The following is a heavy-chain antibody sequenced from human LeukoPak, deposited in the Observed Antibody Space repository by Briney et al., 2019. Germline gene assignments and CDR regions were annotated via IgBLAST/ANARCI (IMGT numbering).Heavy chain of an antibody. V-gene: IGHV1-2*02. CDR1: GYTFTGYY. J-gene: IGHJ4*02. Sequence: ASVKVSCKASGYTFTGYYMHWVRQAPGQGLEWVGWINPNSGGTNYAQKFQGRVTMTRDTSISTAYMELSRLRSDDTAVYYCARDWGSIVEVVAATALDYWGQGTLVTVSS. CDR3: ARDWGSIVEVVAATALDY. CDR2: INPNSGGT. D-gene: IGHD2-15*01.